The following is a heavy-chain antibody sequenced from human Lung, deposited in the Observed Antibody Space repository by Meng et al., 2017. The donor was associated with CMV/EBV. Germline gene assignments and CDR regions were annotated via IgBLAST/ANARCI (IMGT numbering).Heavy chain of an antibody. V-gene: IGHV3-21*01. CDR2: ISSSSSFI. CDR3: ARESSGSFVLDV. J-gene: IGHJ6*02. D-gene: IGHD6-25*01. CDR1: GFTFSVYS. Sequence: GESLKISCAASGFTFSVYSINWVRQAPGKGLEWVSSISSSSSFIYYADSVKGRFTISRDNAENSLSLRMNGLRAEDTAVYYCARESSGSFVLDVWGQGTTVTVSS.